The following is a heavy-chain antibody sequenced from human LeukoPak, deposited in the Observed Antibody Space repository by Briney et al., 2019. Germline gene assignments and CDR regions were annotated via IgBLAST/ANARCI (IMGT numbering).Heavy chain of an antibody. J-gene: IGHJ1*01. CDR3: ARHGGYSSPYLH. CDR2: IYYSGTT. CDR1: GGSISNYY. D-gene: IGHD6-13*01. Sequence: SGTLSLTCTVSGGSISNYYWSWIRQPPGKGLECIGYIYYSGTTNYNPSLKSRVTISVDTSKNQFSLKLSSVTAADTAVYYCARHGGYSSPYLHWGQGTLVTVSS. V-gene: IGHV4-59*08.